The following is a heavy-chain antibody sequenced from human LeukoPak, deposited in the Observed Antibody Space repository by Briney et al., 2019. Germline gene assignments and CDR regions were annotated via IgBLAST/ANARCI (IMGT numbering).Heavy chain of an antibody. D-gene: IGHD3-10*01. CDR2: ISVYTGNT. CDR3: ARDIENHSPSGAYFDS. J-gene: IGHJ4*02. CDR1: GYTFTSYG. V-gene: IGHV1-18*01. Sequence: ASVTVSCKASGYTFTSYGFSWVRQAPGQGLAWMGWISVYTGNTNYAQKFQGRVTLTTDTSTTTAYMELRSLRSADTAVYYCARDIENHSPSGAYFDSWGQGTLVTVSS.